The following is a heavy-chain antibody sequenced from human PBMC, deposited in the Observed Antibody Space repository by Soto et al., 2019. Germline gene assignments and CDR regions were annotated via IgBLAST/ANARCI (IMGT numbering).Heavy chain of an antibody. Sequence: PSETLSLTCAVSGGSISSGGYSWAWIRQPPGKGLEWIGYIYHSANTYYNPSLKSRVTISVDRSKNQFSLKLSSVTAADTAGYYSERGSDYWGEGTMVTV. CDR3: ERGSDY. V-gene: IGHV4-30-2*01. CDR2: IYHSANT. D-gene: IGHD1-1*01. J-gene: IGHJ4*02. CDR1: GGSISSGGYS.